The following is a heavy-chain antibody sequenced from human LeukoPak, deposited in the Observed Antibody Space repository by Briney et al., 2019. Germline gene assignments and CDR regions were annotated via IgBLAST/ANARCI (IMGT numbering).Heavy chain of an antibody. Sequence: ASVKVSCKASGYTFTSYAMHWVRQAPGQRLEWMGWINAGNGNTKYSQKFQGRVTITRDTSASTAYMELSSLRSEDTAVYYCARDPLGSSGWYYFDYWGQGTLVTISS. CDR2: INAGNGNT. V-gene: IGHV1-3*01. CDR3: ARDPLGSSGWYYFDY. D-gene: IGHD6-19*01. CDR1: GYTFTSYA. J-gene: IGHJ4*02.